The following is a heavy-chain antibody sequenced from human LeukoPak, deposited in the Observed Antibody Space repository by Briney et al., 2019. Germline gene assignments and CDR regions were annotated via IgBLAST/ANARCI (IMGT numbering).Heavy chain of an antibody. CDR1: GYTFTGYY. CDR2: INPNSGGT. Sequence: ASVKVSCKASGYTFTGYYMHWVRQAPGQGLEWMGWINPNSGGTNYAQKFQGRVTMTRDTSISTAYTELSRLRSDDTAVYYCARLASLYDSSGYYWGDYWGQGTLVTVSS. V-gene: IGHV1-2*02. CDR3: ARLASLYDSSGYYWGDY. D-gene: IGHD3-22*01. J-gene: IGHJ4*02.